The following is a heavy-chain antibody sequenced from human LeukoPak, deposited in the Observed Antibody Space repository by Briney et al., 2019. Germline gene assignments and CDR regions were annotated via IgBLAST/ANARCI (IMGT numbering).Heavy chain of an antibody. J-gene: IGHJ4*02. CDR2: VYYSGST. D-gene: IGHD3-10*01. V-gene: IGHV4-59*05. Sequence: PGGSLRLSCAASGFTFSNAWMNWVRQAPGKGLEWIGSVYYSGSTYYNPSLKSRVTISVDTSKNQFSLKLSSVTAADTAVYYCARSRGGDYFDYWGQGTLVTVSS. CDR3: ARSRGGDYFDY. CDR1: GFTFSNAW.